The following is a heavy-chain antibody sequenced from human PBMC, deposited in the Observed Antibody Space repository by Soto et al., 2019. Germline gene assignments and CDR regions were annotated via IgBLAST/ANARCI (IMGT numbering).Heavy chain of an antibody. CDR3: AKDWGTTSSFYGALDY. V-gene: IGHV3-33*06. Sequence: QVQLVESGGGVVQAGRSLRLSCAASGFRFYDYGMHWVRQAPGKGLEWVAIIWYDGNRQLYADSVKGRFTISRDNSKNTLNLQMNSLRVEDTAVYYCAKDWGTTSSFYGALDYWGRGTLVTVSS. CDR2: IWYDGNRQ. D-gene: IGHD6-13*01. CDR1: GFRFYDYG. J-gene: IGHJ4*02.